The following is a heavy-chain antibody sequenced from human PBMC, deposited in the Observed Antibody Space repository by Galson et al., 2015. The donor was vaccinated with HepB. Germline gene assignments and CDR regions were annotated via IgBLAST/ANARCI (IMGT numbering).Heavy chain of an antibody. CDR2: TYYRFKWYY. V-gene: IGHV6-1*01. D-gene: IGHD3-22*01. Sequence: CAISGDSVSSNSAAWNWIRQSPSRGLEWLGRTYYRFKWYYDYAVSVKSRISINPDISKNQFSLQLNSVTPEDTAVYYCARNVYYDTSGYYYKPGCIDPWGQGTLVTVSS. J-gene: IGHJ5*02. CDR3: ARNVYYDTSGYYYKPGCIDP. CDR1: GDSVSSNSAA.